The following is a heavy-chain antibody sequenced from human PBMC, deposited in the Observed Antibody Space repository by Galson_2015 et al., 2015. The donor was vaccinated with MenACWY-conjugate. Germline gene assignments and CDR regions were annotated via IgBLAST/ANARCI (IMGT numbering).Heavy chain of an antibody. CDR1: GFTFSTYW. D-gene: IGHD4-17*01. V-gene: IGHV3-7*03. CDR2: IKQDGSER. Sequence: SLRLSCAASGFTFSTYWMTWVRQAPGKGLEWVANIKQDGSERYYVDSVKGRFTISGDNAKNSLYLQMNGLRDEDMAVYYCVRCNVVGGDYAFDPWGQGTLVTVSS. J-gene: IGHJ5*02. CDR3: VRCNVVGGDYAFDP.